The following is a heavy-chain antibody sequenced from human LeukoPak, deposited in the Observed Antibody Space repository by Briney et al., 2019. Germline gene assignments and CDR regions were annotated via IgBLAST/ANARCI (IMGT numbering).Heavy chain of an antibody. CDR2: ITSSGTYI. V-gene: IGHV3-21*01. D-gene: IGHD3/OR15-3a*01. Sequence: GGSLRLSCATSGFTFNNYNMNWVRQAPGRALEWVSSITSSGTYIFYADSVKGRFTISRDNAKNSLYLQMNSLGPEDTAVYYCARDGLYNWFDPWGQGTLVTVSS. CDR3: ARDGLYNWFDP. J-gene: IGHJ5*02. CDR1: GFTFNNYN.